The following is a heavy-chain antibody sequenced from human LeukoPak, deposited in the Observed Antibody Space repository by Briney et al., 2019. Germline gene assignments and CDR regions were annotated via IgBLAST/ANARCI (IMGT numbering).Heavy chain of an antibody. J-gene: IGHJ4*02. CDR3: ARAEYDGDYDY. CDR2: IYYSGST. Sequence: PSETLSLTCTVSGGSISSYYWSWIRQPPGKGLEWIGYIYYSGSTNYNPSLKSRVTISVDTSKNQFSLKLSSVTAADTAVYYCARAEYDGDYDYWGQGTLVTVSS. CDR1: GGSISSYY. V-gene: IGHV4-59*01. D-gene: IGHD4-17*01.